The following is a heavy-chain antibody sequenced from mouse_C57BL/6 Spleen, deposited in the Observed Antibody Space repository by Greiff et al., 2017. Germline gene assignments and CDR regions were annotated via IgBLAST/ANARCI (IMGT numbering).Heavy chain of an antibody. CDR3: ARKGAVIAMDY. J-gene: IGHJ4*01. D-gene: IGHD3-3*01. CDR2: IWSGGST. Sequence: VQLQQSGPGLVQPSPSLSIFCTVSGFSLTSYGVHWVRQSPGKGLEWLGVIWSGGSTDDNAAFISRLSISKDNSKSQVFFKMNSLQADDTAIYYCARKGAVIAMDYWGQGTSVTVSS. V-gene: IGHV2-2*01. CDR1: GFSLTSYG.